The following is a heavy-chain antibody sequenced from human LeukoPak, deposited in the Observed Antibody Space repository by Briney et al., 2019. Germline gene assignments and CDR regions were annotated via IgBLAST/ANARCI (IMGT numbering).Heavy chain of an antibody. CDR1: GYTFTNYD. CDR3: ARDGGLAYCGGDCYLFDY. Sequence: ASVKVSCKASGYTFTNYDINWVRQASGQGLEWVGWMNPNSGNAGFAQKLQGRVTMTTDTSTSTAYMELRSLRSDDTAVYYCARDGGLAYCGGDCYLFDYWGQGTLVTVSS. V-gene: IGHV1-8*02. D-gene: IGHD2-21*02. J-gene: IGHJ4*02. CDR2: MNPNSGNA.